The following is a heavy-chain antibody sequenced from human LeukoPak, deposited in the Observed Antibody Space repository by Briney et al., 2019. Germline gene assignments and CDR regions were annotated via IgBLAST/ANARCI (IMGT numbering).Heavy chain of an antibody. CDR1: GGSISSHH. Sequence: SETLSLTCTVPGGSISSHHWSWIRQPPGKGLEWIGYLYYGGSTTYNPSLQSRATMSVDSSKNPFSLRLSSVTAADAAIYYCARGRPITLFGVVDYWGQGTLVTVSS. V-gene: IGHV4-59*11. D-gene: IGHD3-3*01. CDR2: LYYGGST. CDR3: ARGRPITLFGVVDY. J-gene: IGHJ4*02.